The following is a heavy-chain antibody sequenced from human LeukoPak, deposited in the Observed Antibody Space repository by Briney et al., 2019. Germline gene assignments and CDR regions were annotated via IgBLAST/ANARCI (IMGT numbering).Heavy chain of an antibody. CDR2: ISYDGSNR. CDR3: ARDYGNRFDP. Sequence: PGGSLRLSCAASGFTFSSYAMHWVRQAPGKGLEWVAVISYDGSNRYYADSVKGRFTISRDNSKNTLYLQMNSLRAEDTAVYYCARDYGNRFDPWGQGTLVTVSS. J-gene: IGHJ5*02. CDR1: GFTFSSYA. V-gene: IGHV3-30-3*01. D-gene: IGHD3-16*01.